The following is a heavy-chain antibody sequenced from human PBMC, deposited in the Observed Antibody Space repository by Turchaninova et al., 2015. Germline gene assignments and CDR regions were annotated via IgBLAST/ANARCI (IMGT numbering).Heavy chain of an antibody. D-gene: IGHD2-2*01. CDR2: IIPILDTT. J-gene: IGHJ4*02. CDR3: ARDARSSTRDRGGVSYFDY. V-gene: IGHV1-69*01. CDR1: GDTFSSYA. Sequence: GSEVKKPGSSVRVSCRASGDTFSSYAISWVRQAPGEGLEWMGVIIPILDTTYYAQKFQGRVTITADESTSTAYMELSSLRSEDTAVYYCARDARSSTRDRGGVSYFDYWGQGTLVTVSS.